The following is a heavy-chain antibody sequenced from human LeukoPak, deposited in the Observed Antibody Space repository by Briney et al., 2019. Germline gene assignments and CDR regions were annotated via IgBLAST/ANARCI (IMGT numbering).Heavy chain of an antibody. D-gene: IGHD6-19*01. CDR2: ISAHNGNT. V-gene: IGHV1-18*01. CDR3: ARGGAYSSDWYVDY. J-gene: IGHJ4*02. CDR1: AYTFTSYG. Sequence: ASVKVSCKASAYTFTSYGITWVRQAPGQGLEWMGWISAHNGNTNYAQKLQGRVTMTTDISTTTAYMELRSLSSDDTAVYYGARGGAYSSDWYVDYWGQGTLVTVSS.